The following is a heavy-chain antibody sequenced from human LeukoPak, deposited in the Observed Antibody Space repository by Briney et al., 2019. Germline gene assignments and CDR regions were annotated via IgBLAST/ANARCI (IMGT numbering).Heavy chain of an antibody. CDR1: GGSISSDNW. V-gene: IGHV4-4*02. J-gene: IGHJ4*02. D-gene: IGHD3-16*01. CDR2: IYHSGST. Sequence: SETLSLTCAVSGGSISSDNWWSWVRQPPGKGLEWIGEIYHSGSTNYNPPLKSRVTTSIDKSKNQFFLKLSSVTAADTAVYYCGRTWGYYFDYWGQGTLVTVSS. CDR3: GRTWGYYFDY.